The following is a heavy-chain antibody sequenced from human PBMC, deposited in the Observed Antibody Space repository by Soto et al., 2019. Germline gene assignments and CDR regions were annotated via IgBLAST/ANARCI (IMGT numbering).Heavy chain of an antibody. V-gene: IGHV4-59*01. CDR1: GASISTFY. J-gene: IGHJ4*02. CDR3: GRVRSNHFDY. CDR2: IHYSGST. Sequence: SETLSLTCPVSGASISTFYWSWIRQPPGKGLEWIGYIHYSGSTNYNPSLKSQVIISVDTSKNQFSLKLSSVTAADTAVYFCGRVRSNHFDYWGQGTLVTVSS. D-gene: IGHD3-3*01.